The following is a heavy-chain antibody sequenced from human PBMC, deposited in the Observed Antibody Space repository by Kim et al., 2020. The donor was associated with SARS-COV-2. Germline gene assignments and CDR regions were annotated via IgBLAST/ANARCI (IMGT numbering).Heavy chain of an antibody. Sequence: GGSLRLSCAAAGSTFSNYDMHWVRQAAGKGLEWVSAIGSGGHTYYADSVKGRFTIARENAKNFLYLQMNSLTAGDTAVYYCTTEVPDTVSPVWYFDLWGR. J-gene: IGHJ2*01. CDR1: GSTFSNYD. CDR2: IGSGGHT. D-gene: IGHD1-1*01. CDR3: TTEVPDTVSPVWYFDL. V-gene: IGHV3-13*01.